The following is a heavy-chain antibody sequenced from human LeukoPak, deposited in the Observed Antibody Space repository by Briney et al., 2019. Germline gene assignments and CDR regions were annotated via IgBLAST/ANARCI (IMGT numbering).Heavy chain of an antibody. CDR2: FDPEDGET. CDR3: ATSQYSSGWYSLGSFDY. CDR1: GYTLTELS. D-gene: IGHD6-19*01. J-gene: IGHJ4*02. Sequence: GASVKVSSKVSGYTLTELSMHWVRQAPGKGLGWMGGFDPEDGETIYAQKFQGSVTTTQDTSTDTAYMELSSLRSEDAAVYYCATSQYSSGWYSLGSFDYWGQGTLVTVSS. V-gene: IGHV1-24*01.